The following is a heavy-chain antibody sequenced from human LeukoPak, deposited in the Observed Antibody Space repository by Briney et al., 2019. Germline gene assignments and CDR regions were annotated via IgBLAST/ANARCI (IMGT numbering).Heavy chain of an antibody. CDR2: IYYSDST. D-gene: IGHD2-2*01. V-gene: IGHV4-59*08. Sequence: SETLSLTCTVSGGSINNYFWSWIRQPPGKGLECIAYIYYSDSTNYNPSLKSRVTVSVDTSKNQFSLKLTSVTAADTAVYYCASTGDCSSTSCSWYFFDYWGQGALVTVSS. CDR3: ASTGDCSSTSCSWYFFDY. CDR1: GGSINNYF. J-gene: IGHJ4*02.